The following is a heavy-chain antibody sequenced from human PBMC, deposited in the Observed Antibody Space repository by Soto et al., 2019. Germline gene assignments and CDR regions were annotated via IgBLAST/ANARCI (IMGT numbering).Heavy chain of an antibody. V-gene: IGHV4-39*01. CDR2: IYYSGST. Sequence: LSLTCTVSGGSISSSSYYWGWIRQPPGKGLEWIGSIYYSGSTYYNPSLKSRVTISVDTSKNQFSLKLSSVTAADTAVYYCERVAVAGIYYYGMDVWGQGTTVTVSS. CDR3: ERVAVAGIYYYGMDV. CDR1: GGSISSSSYY. J-gene: IGHJ6*02. D-gene: IGHD6-19*01.